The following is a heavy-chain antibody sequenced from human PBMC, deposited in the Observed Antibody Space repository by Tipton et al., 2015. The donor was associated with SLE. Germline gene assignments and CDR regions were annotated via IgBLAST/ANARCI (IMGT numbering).Heavy chain of an antibody. CDR3: ARRSSSWDVN. J-gene: IGHJ4*02. CDR1: GGSFSGYY. CDR2: IYYSGST. V-gene: IGHV4-59*08. D-gene: IGHD6-13*01. Sequence: LRLSCAVYGGSFSGYYWSWIRQPPGKGLEWIGYIYYSGSTNYNPSLKSRVTISVDTSKNQFSLKLSSVTAADTAVYYCARRSSSWDVNWGQGTLVTVSS.